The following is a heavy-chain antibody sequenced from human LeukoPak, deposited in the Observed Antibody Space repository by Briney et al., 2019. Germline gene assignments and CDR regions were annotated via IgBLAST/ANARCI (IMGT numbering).Heavy chain of an antibody. V-gene: IGHV3-30*03. CDR2: ISYDGSNK. D-gene: IGHD1-14*01. CDR3: ARAGMGSYAFDI. Sequence: GGSLRLSCAASGFTFSSYGMHWVRQAPGKGLEWVAVISYDGSNKYYADSVKGRFTISRDNSKNTLYLQMNSLRAEDTAVYYCARAGMGSYAFDIWGQGTMVTVSS. CDR1: GFTFSSYG. J-gene: IGHJ3*02.